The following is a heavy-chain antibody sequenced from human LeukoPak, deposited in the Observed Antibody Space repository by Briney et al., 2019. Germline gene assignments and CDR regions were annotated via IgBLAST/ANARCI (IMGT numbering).Heavy chain of an antibody. D-gene: IGHD6-13*01. CDR2: ISSSGSTI. Sequence: PGGSLRLSCAASGFTFSSYEMNWVRQAPGKGLEWVSYISSSGSTIYYADSVKGRFTISRDNAKNSLYLQMNSLSAEDTAVYYCARDFSGQQLNWFDPWGQGTLVTVSS. CDR1: GFTFSSYE. CDR3: ARDFSGQQLNWFDP. V-gene: IGHV3-48*03. J-gene: IGHJ5*02.